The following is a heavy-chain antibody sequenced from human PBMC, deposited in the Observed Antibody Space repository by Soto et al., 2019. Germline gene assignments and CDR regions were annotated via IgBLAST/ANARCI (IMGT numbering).Heavy chain of an antibody. V-gene: IGHV1-46*01. Sequence: ASVKVSCKASGYTLTNYYMHSVRQAPGQGPEWMGRINPDGGRTTYAQNFNGRVTMTRDTSASTVYMELSSLKFEDTAMYYCARGAYGSSSFPPFDPWGQGTLVTVSS. CDR1: GYTLTNYY. CDR2: INPDGGRT. J-gene: IGHJ5*02. CDR3: ARGAYGSSSFPPFDP. D-gene: IGHD2-15*01.